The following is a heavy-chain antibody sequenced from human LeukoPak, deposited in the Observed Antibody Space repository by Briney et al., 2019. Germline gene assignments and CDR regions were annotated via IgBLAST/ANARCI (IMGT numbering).Heavy chain of an antibody. CDR3: ARGDPHADL. CDR2: ITISGHTK. J-gene: IGHJ5*02. CDR1: GFDLSTYE. V-gene: IGHV3-48*03. Sequence: GGSLRLSCAASGFDLSTYEMNWVRQAPGEGLEWIADITISGHTKNYADSVKGRFTISRDNARTSLYLQMNSLRVEDTGVYYCARGDPHADLWGQGTLVTVSS.